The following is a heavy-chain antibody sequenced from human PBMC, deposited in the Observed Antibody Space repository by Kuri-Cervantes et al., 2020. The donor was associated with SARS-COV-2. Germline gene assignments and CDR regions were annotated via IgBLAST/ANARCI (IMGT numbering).Heavy chain of an antibody. Sequence: GSLRLSCAASGFTFSGHWIHWVRQAPGKGLEWIGEINHSGSTNYNPSLKSRVTISVDTSKNQFSLKLSSVTAADTAVYYCARVGVVPAAINYGMDVWGQGTTVTVSS. CDR2: INHSGST. CDR1: GFTFSGHW. J-gene: IGHJ6*02. D-gene: IGHD2-2*01. CDR3: ARVGVVPAAINYGMDV. V-gene: IGHV4-34*01.